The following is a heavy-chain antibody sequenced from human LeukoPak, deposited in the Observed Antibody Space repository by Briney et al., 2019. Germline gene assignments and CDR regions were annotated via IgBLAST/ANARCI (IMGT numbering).Heavy chain of an antibody. CDR2: IYPDDSDT. V-gene: IGHV5-51*01. D-gene: IGHD3-10*01. Sequence: GESLKISCKGSGYSFTSYWIGWVRQMPGKGLEWMGIIYPDDSDTRYSPSFQGQVTISADKSISTAYLQWSSLKASDTAMYYCARHSLVGSMVRGNFDYWGQGTLVTVSS. CDR1: GYSFTSYW. CDR3: ARHSLVGSMVRGNFDY. J-gene: IGHJ4*02.